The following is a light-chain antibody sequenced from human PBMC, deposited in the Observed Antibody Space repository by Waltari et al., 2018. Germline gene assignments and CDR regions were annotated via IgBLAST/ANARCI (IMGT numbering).Light chain of an antibody. V-gene: IGKV4-1*01. J-gene: IGKJ3*01. CDR1: QTSLYTSNHKNH. CDR3: QQYYSPPFT. CDR2: WAS. Sequence: DIVVTQSTDSLGASLGDRDTINCKSSQTSLYTSNHKNHLAWFQHKRGPPPRLHIYWASTRQSGVPERFSGSGSETDFNLTISSLQAEDVAVYFCQQYYSPPFTFGPGTTVDV.